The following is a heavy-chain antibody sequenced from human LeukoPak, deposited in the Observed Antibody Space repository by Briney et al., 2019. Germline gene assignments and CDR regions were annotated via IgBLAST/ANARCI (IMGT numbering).Heavy chain of an antibody. V-gene: IGHV1-18*01. J-gene: IGHJ4*02. CDR2: ISAYNGNT. CDR1: GYTFTSYG. CDR3: ARDPISGNYYFDY. D-gene: IGHD1-26*01. Sequence: GASVKVSCKASGYTFTSYGISWVRQAPGQGLEWMGWISAYNGNTNYAQKFQGRVTMTRDTSTSTVYMELSSLRSEDTAVYYCARDPISGNYYFDYWGQGTLVTVSS.